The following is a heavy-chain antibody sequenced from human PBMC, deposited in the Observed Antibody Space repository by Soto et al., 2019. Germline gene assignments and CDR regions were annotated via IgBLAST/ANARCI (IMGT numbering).Heavy chain of an antibody. Sequence: QVQLVQSGAEVKKPGSSVKVSCKASGGTFSSYTISWVRQAPGQGLEWMGRIIHIRGIANYAQKFQGRVTITADKSTSTAYMELSSLRSEDTAVYYCARVSSSSSGGFDYWGQGTLVTVSS. D-gene: IGHD6-6*01. J-gene: IGHJ4*02. CDR3: ARVSSSSSGGFDY. CDR1: GGTFSSYT. CDR2: IIHIRGIA. V-gene: IGHV1-69*02.